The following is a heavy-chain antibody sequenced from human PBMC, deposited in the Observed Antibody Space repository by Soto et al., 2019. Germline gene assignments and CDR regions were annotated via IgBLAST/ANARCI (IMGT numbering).Heavy chain of an antibody. CDR3: ARVTDYYDSSGYFLGAFDI. J-gene: IGHJ3*02. V-gene: IGHV1-2*02. CDR1: GYTFTGYY. CDR2: INPNSGGT. D-gene: IGHD3-22*01. Sequence: ASVKVSCKAPGYTFTGYYMHWVRQAPGQGLEWMGWINPNSGGTNYAQKFQGRVTMTRDTSISTAYMELSRLRSDDTAVYYCARVTDYYDSSGYFLGAFDIWGQGTMVTVSS.